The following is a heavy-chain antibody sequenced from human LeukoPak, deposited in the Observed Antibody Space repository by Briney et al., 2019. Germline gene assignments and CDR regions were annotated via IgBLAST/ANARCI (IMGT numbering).Heavy chain of an antibody. J-gene: IGHJ4*02. CDR3: ANSRGESRGASNY. CDR1: GFTFSSYA. D-gene: IGHD1-26*01. Sequence: PGGSLRLSCAASGFTFSSYAMNWVRQAPGKGLEWVSFISGSGDTTYYADSVKGRFTISRDKSKNTLYLQMNSLRAEDTAVYYCANSRGESRGASNYWGQGTLVTVSS. CDR2: ISGSGDTT. V-gene: IGHV3-23*01.